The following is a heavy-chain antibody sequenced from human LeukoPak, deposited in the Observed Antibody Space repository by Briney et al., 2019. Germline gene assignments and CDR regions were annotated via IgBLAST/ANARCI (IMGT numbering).Heavy chain of an antibody. CDR1: GGSFSGYY. CDR2: INHSGST. J-gene: IGHJ4*02. CDR3: ARWMGTVTPLARDY. V-gene: IGHV4-34*01. Sequence: SETLSLTCAVYGGSFSGYYWSWIRQPPGKGLEWIGEINHSGSTNYNPSLKSRVTISVDTSKNQFSLKLSSVTAADTAVYYCARWMGTVTPLARDYWGQGTLVTVSS. D-gene: IGHD4-17*01.